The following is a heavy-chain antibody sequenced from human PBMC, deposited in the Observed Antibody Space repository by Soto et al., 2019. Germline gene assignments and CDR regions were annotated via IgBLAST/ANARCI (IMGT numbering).Heavy chain of an antibody. CDR3: ARGPDGPLIVMVPFDY. V-gene: IGHV1-69*01. J-gene: IGHJ4*02. D-gene: IGHD2-15*01. Sequence: QVQVVQSGAEVKKPGSSVKVSCKASGGSFSNYFISWVRQAPGQGLEWMGGIIPVFGTPNYAERFRGRVTITAEESTGTTYMELSSLRSEDTAVYYCARGPDGPLIVMVPFDYWGQGTPVTVSS. CDR1: GGSFSNYF. CDR2: IIPVFGTP.